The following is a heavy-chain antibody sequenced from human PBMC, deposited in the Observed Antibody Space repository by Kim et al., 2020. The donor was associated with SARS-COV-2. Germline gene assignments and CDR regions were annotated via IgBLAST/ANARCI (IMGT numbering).Heavy chain of an antibody. CDR1: GYTFTSYG. CDR3: ARRSTTLFGELYGMDV. Sequence: ASVKVSCKASGYTFTSYGISWVRQAPGQGLEWMGWISAYNGNTNYAQKLQGRVTMTTDTSTSTAYMELRSLRSDDTAVYYCARRSTTLFGELYGMDVWGQGTTVTVSS. V-gene: IGHV1-18*01. J-gene: IGHJ6*02. CDR2: ISAYNGNT. D-gene: IGHD3-10*01.